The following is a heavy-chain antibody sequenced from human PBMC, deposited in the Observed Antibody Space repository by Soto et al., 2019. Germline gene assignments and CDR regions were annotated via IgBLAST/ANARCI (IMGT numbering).Heavy chain of an antibody. CDR1: GGSFSGYY. V-gene: IGHV4-34*01. Sequence: SETLSLTCAVYGGSFSGYYWSWIRKPPGKGRGWSGEINHSRSTNYNPSLKRRVTISVDTSKTQFSPKPSSVTAAHTAVYSCARRYYLPSITIFGVVTDWWFDPWGQGTLATSPQ. CDR2: INHSRST. J-gene: IGHJ5*02. D-gene: IGHD3-3*01. CDR3: ARRYYLPSITIFGVVTDWWFDP.